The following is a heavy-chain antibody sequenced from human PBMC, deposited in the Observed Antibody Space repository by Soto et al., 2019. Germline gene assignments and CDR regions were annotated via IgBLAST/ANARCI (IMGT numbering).Heavy chain of an antibody. CDR3: ARHHGSGSYYRYYYYYGMDV. J-gene: IGHJ6*02. CDR2: IIPIFGTA. V-gene: IGHV1-69*13. Sequence: WASVKVSCKASGYSFSNYYIYWVRQAPGQGLEWMGIIIPIFGTANYAQKFQGRVTITADESTSTAYMELSSLRSEDTTVYYCARHHGSGSYYRYYYYYGMDVWGQGTTVTVSS. D-gene: IGHD3-10*01. CDR1: GYSFSNYY.